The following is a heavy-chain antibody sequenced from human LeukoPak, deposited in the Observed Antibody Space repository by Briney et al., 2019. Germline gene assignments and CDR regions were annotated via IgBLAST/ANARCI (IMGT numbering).Heavy chain of an antibody. Sequence: GGSLRLSCAASGFTFSSYGMHWVRQAPGKGLEWVAVISYDGSNKYYADFVKGRFAISRDNSKNTLYLQMNSLRAEDTAVYYCAKEGDAFDIWGQGTMVTVSS. CDR1: GFTFSSYG. J-gene: IGHJ3*02. CDR2: ISYDGSNK. V-gene: IGHV3-30*18. CDR3: AKEGDAFDI.